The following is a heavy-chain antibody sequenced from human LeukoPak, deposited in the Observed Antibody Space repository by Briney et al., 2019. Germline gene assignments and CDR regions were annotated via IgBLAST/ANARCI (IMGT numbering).Heavy chain of an antibody. D-gene: IGHD4-17*01. J-gene: IGHJ1*01. CDR2: INHSGST. Sequence: PSETLSLTCAVYGGSFSGYYWSWIRQPPGKGLEWIGEINHSGSTNYNPSLKSRVTISVDTSKNQFSLKLSSVTAADTAVYYCARRPVTTKTKSGAYFQHWGQGTLVTVSS. CDR3: ARRPVTTKTKSGAYFQH. V-gene: IGHV4-34*01. CDR1: GGSFSGYY.